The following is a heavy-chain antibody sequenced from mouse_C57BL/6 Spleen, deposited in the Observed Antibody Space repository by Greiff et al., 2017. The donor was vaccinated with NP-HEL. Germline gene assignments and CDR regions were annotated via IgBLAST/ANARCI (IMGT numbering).Heavy chain of an antibody. V-gene: IGHV1-26*01. CDR1: GYTFTDYY. J-gene: IGHJ4*01. CDR2: INPNNGGT. D-gene: IGHD2-14*01. CDR3: ARGRYDDAMDY. Sequence: EVQLQQSGPELVKPGASVKISCKASGYTFTDYYMNWVKQSHGKSLEWIGDINPNNGGTSYNQKFKGKATLTVDKSSSTAYMELRSLTSEDSAVYYCARGRYDDAMDYWGQGTSVTVSS.